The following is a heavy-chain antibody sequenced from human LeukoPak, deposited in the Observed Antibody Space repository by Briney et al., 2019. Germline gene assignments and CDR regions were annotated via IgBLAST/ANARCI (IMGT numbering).Heavy chain of an antibody. CDR2: INTGNGNT. J-gene: IGHJ3*02. CDR1: GYTFTSHS. Sequence: ASVKVSCKASGYTFTSHSMHWVRQAPGQRLEWMGWINTGNGNTKYSQKFQGRVTITRDTSATTAYMELSSLRSEDTAVYYCARALNSVGAFDIWGQGTMVTVSS. D-gene: IGHD4-23*01. V-gene: IGHV1-3*04. CDR3: ARALNSVGAFDI.